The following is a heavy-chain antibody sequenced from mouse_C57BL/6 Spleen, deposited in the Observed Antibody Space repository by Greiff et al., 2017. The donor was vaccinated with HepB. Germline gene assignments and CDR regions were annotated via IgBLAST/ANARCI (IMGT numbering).Heavy chain of an antibody. J-gene: IGHJ4*01. Sequence: EVQLQQSVAELVRPGASVKLSCTASGFNIKNTYMHWVKQRPEQGLEWIGRIDPANGNTKYAPKFQGKATITEDTSSNTAYLRLSSLTSEDTAIYDYARAPLGHYYGSSYGAMDYWGQGTPVTVSS. CDR1: GFNIKNTY. CDR3: ARAPLGHYYGSSYGAMDY. CDR2: IDPANGNT. V-gene: IGHV14-3*01. D-gene: IGHD1-1*01.